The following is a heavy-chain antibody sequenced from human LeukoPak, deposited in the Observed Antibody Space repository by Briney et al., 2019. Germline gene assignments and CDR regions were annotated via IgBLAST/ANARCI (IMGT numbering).Heavy chain of an antibody. CDR2: INPSGGST. Sequence: ASVKVSCKASGYTFTSYYMHWVRQAPGQGLEWMGIINPSGGSTSYAQKFQGRVTMTRDTSTSTVYMELSSLRSEDTAVCYCARVGYGDDFDYWGQGTLVTVSS. V-gene: IGHV1-46*01. CDR1: GYTFTSYY. D-gene: IGHD4-17*01. J-gene: IGHJ4*02. CDR3: ARVGYGDDFDY.